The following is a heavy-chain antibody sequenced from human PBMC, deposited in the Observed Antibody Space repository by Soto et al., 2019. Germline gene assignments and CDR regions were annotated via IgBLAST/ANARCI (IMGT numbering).Heavy chain of an antibody. J-gene: IGHJ4*02. CDR3: ARDREGDGYNFDY. CDR2: ISGSSSII. CDR1: GFTFSSYS. Sequence: EVQLVESGGGLVQPGGSLRLSCAASGFTFSSYSMNWVRQAPGKGLEWLSYISGSSSIIHYADSVKGRFTISRDNAKKSLNLQMNSLRAEATAVYYCARDREGDGYNFDYWGQGTLVTVSS. D-gene: IGHD5-12*01. V-gene: IGHV3-48*01.